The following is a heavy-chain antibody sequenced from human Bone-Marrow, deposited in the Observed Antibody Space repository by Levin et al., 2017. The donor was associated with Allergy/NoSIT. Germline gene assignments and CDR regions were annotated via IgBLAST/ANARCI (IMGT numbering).Heavy chain of an antibody. CDR2: IYYSGST. D-gene: IGHD3-9*01. Sequence: NSSETLSLTCTVSGGSISNYYWNWIRQPPGKGLEWIGYIYYSGSTNYNPSLKSRLTISLDTSNNQFSLKLSSVTAADTAVYYCARGGMVAGYYIPSFDSWGQGTLVTVSS. V-gene: IGHV4-59*01. CDR1: GGSISNYY. CDR3: ARGGMVAGYYIPSFDS. J-gene: IGHJ4*02.